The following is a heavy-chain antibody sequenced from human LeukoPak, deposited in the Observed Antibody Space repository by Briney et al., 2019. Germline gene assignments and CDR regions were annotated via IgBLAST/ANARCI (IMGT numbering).Heavy chain of an antibody. CDR1: GYTFTGYC. Sequence: ASVKVSCKASGYTFTGYCMHWVRQAPGQGLEWMGRINPNSGGTNYAQKFQGRVTMTRDTSISTAYMELSRLRSGDTAVYYCATDYDILTGYSTVDYWGQGTLVTVSS. J-gene: IGHJ4*02. V-gene: IGHV1-2*06. D-gene: IGHD3-9*01. CDR2: INPNSGGT. CDR3: ATDYDILTGYSTVDY.